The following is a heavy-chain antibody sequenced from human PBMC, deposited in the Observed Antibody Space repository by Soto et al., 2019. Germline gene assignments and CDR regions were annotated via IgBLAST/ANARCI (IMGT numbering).Heavy chain of an antibody. CDR1: GFTFSSYA. V-gene: IGHV3-23*01. J-gene: IGHJ6*02. CDR3: AKDLSSSWFYYYYGMDV. CDR2: ISGSGGST. Sequence: PGGSLRLSCAASGFTFSSYAVSWVRQAPGKGLEWVSAISGSGGSTYYADSVKGRFTISRDNSKNTLYLQMNSLRAEDTAVYYCAKDLSSSWFYYYYGMDVWGQGTTVTVSS. D-gene: IGHD6-6*01.